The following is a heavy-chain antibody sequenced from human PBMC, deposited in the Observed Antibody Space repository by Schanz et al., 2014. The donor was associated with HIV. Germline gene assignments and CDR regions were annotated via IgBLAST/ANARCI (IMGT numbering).Heavy chain of an antibody. Sequence: QVQLQESGPGLVKPSETLSLTCNVSGGSVSSYYWSWIRQPAGKGLEWIGRIFASGTTYYNPSLRSRVTMSVDTSKNHFSLNLTSVTAADTAVYYCVRDFAAAVSPPYYYAMDVWGQGTTVTVSS. J-gene: IGHJ6*02. D-gene: IGHD6-25*01. V-gene: IGHV4-4*07. CDR1: GGSVSSYY. CDR2: IFASGTT. CDR3: VRDFAAAVSPPYYYAMDV.